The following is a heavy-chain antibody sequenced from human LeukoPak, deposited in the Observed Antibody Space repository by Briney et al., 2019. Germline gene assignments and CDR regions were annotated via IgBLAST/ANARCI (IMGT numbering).Heavy chain of an antibody. CDR2: ISYDGSNK. CDR3: ARDPGESIAAAGFFDY. V-gene: IGHV3-30-3*01. D-gene: IGHD6-13*01. Sequence: GRSLRLSCAASGFTFSSYAMHWVRQAPGKGLEWVAVISYDGSNKYYADSVKGRFTISRDNSKNTLYLQMNSLRAEDTAVYYCARDPGESIAAAGFFDYWGQGTLVTVSS. J-gene: IGHJ4*02. CDR1: GFTFSSYA.